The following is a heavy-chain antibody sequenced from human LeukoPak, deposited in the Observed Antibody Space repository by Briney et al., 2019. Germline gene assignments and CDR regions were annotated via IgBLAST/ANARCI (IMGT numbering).Heavy chain of an antibody. CDR2: ISSSSSTI. CDR1: GFTFSSYS. CDR3: ARLRSATIVDY. J-gene: IGHJ4*02. Sequence: GGSLRLXCAASGFTFSSYSMNWVRQAPGKGLEWVSYISSSSSTIYYADSVKGRFTISRDNAKNSLYLQMNSLRAEDTAVYYCARLRSATIVDYWGQGTLVTVSS. D-gene: IGHD5-12*01. V-gene: IGHV3-48*01.